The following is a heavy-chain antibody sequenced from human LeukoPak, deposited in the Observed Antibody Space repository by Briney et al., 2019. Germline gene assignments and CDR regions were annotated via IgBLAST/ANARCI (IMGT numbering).Heavy chain of an antibody. Sequence: ASVKVSCKASGYTFTSYGISWVRQAPGQGLEWMGCISAYNGNTNYAQKLQGRVTMTTDTSTSTAYMELRSLRSDDTAVYYCARDSALRTRGVPADYWGQGTLVTVSS. V-gene: IGHV1-18*01. D-gene: IGHD2-2*01. J-gene: IGHJ4*02. CDR3: ARDSALRTRGVPADY. CDR1: GYTFTSYG. CDR2: ISAYNGNT.